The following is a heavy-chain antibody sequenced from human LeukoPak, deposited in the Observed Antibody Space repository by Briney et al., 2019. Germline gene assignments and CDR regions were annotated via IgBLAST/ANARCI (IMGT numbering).Heavy chain of an antibody. CDR1: GFTFSSYS. CDR3: ARDASYYDILTGYHAPTPFDY. V-gene: IGHV3-21*01. CDR2: ISSSSSYI. D-gene: IGHD3-9*01. J-gene: IGHJ4*02. Sequence: GGSLRLSCAASGFTFSSYSMNWVRQAPGKGLEWVSSISSSSSYIYYADSVKGRFTISRDNAKNSLYLQMNSLRAEDTAVYYCARDASYYDILTGYHAPTPFDYWGQGTLVTVSS.